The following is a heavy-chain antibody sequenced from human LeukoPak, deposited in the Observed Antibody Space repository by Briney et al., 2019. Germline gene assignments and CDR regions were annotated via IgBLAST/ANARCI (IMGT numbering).Heavy chain of an antibody. Sequence: GGSLRLSCAASGFTFSSYERNWVRQAPGKGLEWVSYISSSGSTIYYADSVKGRFTISRDNAKNSLYLQMNSLRAEDTAVYYCARVSGYSYGYRSLFDYWGQGTLVTVSS. CDR3: ARVSGYSYGYRSLFDY. V-gene: IGHV3-48*03. CDR2: ISSSGSTI. D-gene: IGHD5-18*01. J-gene: IGHJ4*02. CDR1: GFTFSSYE.